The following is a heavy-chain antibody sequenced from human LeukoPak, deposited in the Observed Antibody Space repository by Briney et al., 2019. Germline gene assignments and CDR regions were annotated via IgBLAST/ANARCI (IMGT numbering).Heavy chain of an antibody. CDR1: GFTFSSYS. V-gene: IGHV3-21*01. J-gene: IGHJ6*03. CDR2: ISSSSSYI. CDR3: AREISPHNYDFWRGTYYYMDV. D-gene: IGHD3-3*01. Sequence: GGSLRLSCAASGFTFSSYSMNWVRQAPGKGLEWVSSISSSSSYIYYADSVKGRFTISRDNAKNSLYLQMNSLRAEDTAVYYCAREISPHNYDFWRGTYYYMDVWGKGTTVTVSS.